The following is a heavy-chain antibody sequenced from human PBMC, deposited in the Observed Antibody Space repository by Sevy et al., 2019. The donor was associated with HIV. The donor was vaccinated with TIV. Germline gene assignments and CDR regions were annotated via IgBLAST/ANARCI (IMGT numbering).Heavy chain of an antibody. V-gene: IGHV1-46*01. J-gene: IGHJ6*02. Sequence: ASVKVSCKASGYTFITNYVHWVRQAPGQGLEWMGLIDPSGSTRYAQKFQGRVSMTGDTSTTTVYMELSSLTSEDTAGYYCARDRDLSGSYLEYYYYAMDVWGQGTTVTVSS. CDR2: IDPSGST. D-gene: IGHD1-26*01. CDR1: GYTFITNY. CDR3: ARDRDLSGSYLEYYYYAMDV.